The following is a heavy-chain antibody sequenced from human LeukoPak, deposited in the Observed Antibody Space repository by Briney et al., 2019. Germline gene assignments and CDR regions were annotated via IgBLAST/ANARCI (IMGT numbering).Heavy chain of an antibody. CDR1: GYTFTSYY. J-gene: IGHJ4*02. CDR2: INPSGGST. V-gene: IGHV1-46*01. CDR3: ARDPGCSGGSCYLVGSFDY. Sequence: ASVKVSCKASGYTFTSYYMHWVRQAPGQGLEWMGIINPSGGSTSYAQKFQGRVTMTGDTSTSTVYMELSSLRSEDTAVYYCARDPGCSGGSCYLVGSFDYWGQGTLVTVSS. D-gene: IGHD2-15*01.